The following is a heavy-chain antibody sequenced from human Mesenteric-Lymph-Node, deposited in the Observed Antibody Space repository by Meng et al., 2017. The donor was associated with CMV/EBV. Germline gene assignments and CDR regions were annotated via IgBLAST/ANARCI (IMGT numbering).Heavy chain of an antibody. J-gene: IGHJ4*02. D-gene: IGHD3-22*01. CDR3: ARVIYDSSGLRSVDY. V-gene: IGHV4-39*07. CDR1: GGSISSSTYY. CDR2: IYYGGST. Sequence: GSLRLSCTVSGGSISSSTYYWDWIRQPPGKGLEWIGSIYYGGSTNYNPSLKSRVTISVDTSKNQFSLKLSSVTAADTAVYYCARVIYDSSGLRSVDYWGQGTLVTVSS.